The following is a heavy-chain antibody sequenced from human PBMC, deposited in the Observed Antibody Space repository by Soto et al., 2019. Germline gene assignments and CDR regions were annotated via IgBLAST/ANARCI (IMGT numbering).Heavy chain of an antibody. CDR2: IWCDGSNK. J-gene: IGHJ6*02. D-gene: IGHD1-26*01. V-gene: IGHV3-33*01. Sequence: GGSLRLSCAASGFTFSSYGMHWVRQAPGKGLEWVAVIWCDGSNKYYADSVKGRFTISRDNSKNTLYLQMNSLRAEDTAVYYCARDGRSTTSSGYYYYYGMDVWGQGTTVTVSS. CDR1: GFTFSSYG. CDR3: ARDGRSTTSSGYYYYYGMDV.